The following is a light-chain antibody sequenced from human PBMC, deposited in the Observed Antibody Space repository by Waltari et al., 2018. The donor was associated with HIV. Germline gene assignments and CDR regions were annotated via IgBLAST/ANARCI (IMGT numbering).Light chain of an antibody. V-gene: IGKV1-16*02. CDR2: AAS. J-gene: IGKJ4*01. CDR1: QGISTY. Sequence: DIQMTQSPSSLSASVGDRVTITCRASQGISTYLAWFQQKPGKAPKSLIYAASNLQSGVPSKFSGSGSGTDVTLTISSLQPEEFATYYCQQYNSDPLTFGGGTKVEIK. CDR3: QQYNSDPLT.